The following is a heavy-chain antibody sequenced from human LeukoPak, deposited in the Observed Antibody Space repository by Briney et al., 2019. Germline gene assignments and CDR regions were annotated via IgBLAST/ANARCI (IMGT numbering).Heavy chain of an antibody. D-gene: IGHD2-2*01. CDR1: GFTFSSYA. V-gene: IGHV3-30-3*01. J-gene: IGHJ6*02. CDR3: ARDFTSHWGYYYYYYGMDV. CDR2: ISYDGSNK. Sequence: GGSLRLSCAASGFTFSSYAMHWVRQAPGKGLEWAAVISYDGSNKYYADSVKGRFTISRDNSKNTLYLQMNSLRAEDTAVYYCARDFTSHWGYYYYYYGMDVWGQGTTVTVS.